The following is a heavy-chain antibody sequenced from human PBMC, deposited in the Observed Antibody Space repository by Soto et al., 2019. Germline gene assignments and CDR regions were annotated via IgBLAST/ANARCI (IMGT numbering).Heavy chain of an antibody. CDR2: MNPNSGNT. V-gene: IGHV1-8*01. CDR1: GYTFTSYD. D-gene: IGHD6-13*01. Sequence: ASVQVSCKASGYTFTSYDINWVRQATGQGLEWMGWMNPNSGNTGYAQKFQGRVTMTRNTSISTAYMELSSLRSEDTAVYYCARGPPRVYSSRKNWFDPWGQGTLVTVSS. J-gene: IGHJ5*02. CDR3: ARGPPRVYSSRKNWFDP.